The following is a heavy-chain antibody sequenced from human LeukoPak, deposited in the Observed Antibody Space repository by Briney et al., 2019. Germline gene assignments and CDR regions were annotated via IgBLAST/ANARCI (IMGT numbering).Heavy chain of an antibody. J-gene: IGHJ3*02. CDR2: IYPGDSDT. CDR3: ASMYCSGGSCSTLDAFDI. Sequence: GESLKIYCKGSGYSFTSYWIGWVRQLPGKGLEWMGIIYPGDSDTRYSPSFQGQVTISADKSISTAYLRWSSLRASDTAMYYCASMYCSGGSCSTLDAFDIWGQGTMVTVSS. D-gene: IGHD2-15*01. CDR1: GYSFTSYW. V-gene: IGHV5-51*01.